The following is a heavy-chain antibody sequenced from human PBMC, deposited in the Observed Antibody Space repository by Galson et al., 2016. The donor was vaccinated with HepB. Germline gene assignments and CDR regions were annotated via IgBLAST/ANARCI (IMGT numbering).Heavy chain of an antibody. V-gene: IGHV3-74*01. J-gene: IGHJ3*02. CDR1: GFIFSKYW. CDR2: ISSDGSST. CDR3: ARAYPLAFDI. Sequence: SLRLSCAASGFIFSKYWMHWVRQAPGKGLVWVSRISSDGSSTSYADSVKGRFTISRDNATNTLYLQMNSLRAEDMDVYYCARAYPLAFDIWGQGTMVIVSS.